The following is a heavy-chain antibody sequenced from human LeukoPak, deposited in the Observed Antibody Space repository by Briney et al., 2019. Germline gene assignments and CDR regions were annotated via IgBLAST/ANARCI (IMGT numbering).Heavy chain of an antibody. D-gene: IGHD3-22*01. CDR1: GYTFTGYY. CDR2: INPNSGGA. Sequence: ASVKVSCKASGYTFTGYYMHWVRQAPGHGLEWMGWINPNSGGANYAQKFQGRVTMTRDTSISTAYMELSRLRSDDTAVYYCASGGTDSSGYYDYFDYWGQGTLVTVSS. J-gene: IGHJ4*02. V-gene: IGHV1-2*02. CDR3: ASGGTDSSGYYDYFDY.